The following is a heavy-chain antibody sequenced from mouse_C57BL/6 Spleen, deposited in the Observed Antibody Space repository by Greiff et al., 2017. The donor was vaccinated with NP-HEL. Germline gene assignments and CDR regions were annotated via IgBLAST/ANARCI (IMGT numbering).Heavy chain of an antibody. CDR1: GYTFTDYY. CDR2: INPNNGGT. D-gene: IGHD2-3*01. V-gene: IGHV1-26*01. Sequence: EVQLQQSGPELVKPGASVKISCKASGYTFTDYYMNWVKQSHGKSLEWIGDINPNNGGTSYNQKFKGKATLTVDKSSSTAYMELRILTSEDSAVYYCARRDGYYDFDYWGQGTTLTVSS. J-gene: IGHJ2*01. CDR3: ARRDGYYDFDY.